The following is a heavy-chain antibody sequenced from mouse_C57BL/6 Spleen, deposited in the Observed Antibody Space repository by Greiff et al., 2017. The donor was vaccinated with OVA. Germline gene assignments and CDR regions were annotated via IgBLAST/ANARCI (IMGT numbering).Heavy chain of an antibody. V-gene: IGHV1-80*01. Sequence: QVQLQQSGAELVKPGASVKISCKASGYAFSSYWMNWVKQRPGKGLEWIGQIYPGDGDTNYNGKFKGKATLTADKSSSTAYMQLSSLTSEDSAVYFCARGEGTVVATFDYWGQGTTLTVSS. D-gene: IGHD1-1*01. CDR1: GYAFSSYW. CDR2: IYPGDGDT. CDR3: ARGEGTVVATFDY. J-gene: IGHJ2*01.